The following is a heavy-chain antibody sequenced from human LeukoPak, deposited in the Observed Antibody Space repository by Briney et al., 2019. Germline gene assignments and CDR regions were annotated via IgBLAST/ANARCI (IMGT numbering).Heavy chain of an antibody. CDR3: VKETMTLDY. CDR1: GVTFDTYA. V-gene: IGHV3-23*01. D-gene: IGHD4-17*01. Sequence: PGGSLRLSCAASGVTFDTYAMSCVRQAPGKGLEWVSGITAGGSSTHYADSVKGRFTISRDTSKSTLYLQMSSLRVEDTAVYYCVKETMTLDYWGQGTLVTVSS. J-gene: IGHJ4*02. CDR2: ITAGGSST.